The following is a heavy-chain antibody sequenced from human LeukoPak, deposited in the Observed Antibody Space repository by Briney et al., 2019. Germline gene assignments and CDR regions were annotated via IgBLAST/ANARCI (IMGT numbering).Heavy chain of an antibody. CDR1: GDSVSSNSVT. V-gene: IGHV6-1*01. CDR2: TYYRSTWYN. CDR3: ARRLTQYDCFDP. J-gene: IGHJ5*02. Sequence: SQTHSLTCAISGDSVSSNSVTWNWIRQSPSRGLEWLGRTYYRSTWYNDYAVSVRGRITVNPDTSKNQFSLHLNSVTPEDTAVYYCARRLTQYDCFDPWGQGILVTVSS. D-gene: IGHD2-2*01.